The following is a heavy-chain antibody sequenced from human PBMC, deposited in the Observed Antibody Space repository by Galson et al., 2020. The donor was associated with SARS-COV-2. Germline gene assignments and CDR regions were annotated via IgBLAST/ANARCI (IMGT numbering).Heavy chain of an antibody. CDR3: VRQSMEIVVSPIASGTGCFDP. V-gene: IGHV4-39*01. D-gene: IGHD1-1*01. CDR1: GDSINTRSYY. CDR2: IYHRGTA. J-gene: IGHJ5*02. Sequence: SETLSLTCTVSGDSINTRSYYWGWVRQSPGKGLEWIGSIYHRGTAYYNPSLKSRATISIDTSMNQFSLRLTSVTAADTAVYYCVRQSMEIVVSPIASGTGCFDPWGRGTLVTVPS.